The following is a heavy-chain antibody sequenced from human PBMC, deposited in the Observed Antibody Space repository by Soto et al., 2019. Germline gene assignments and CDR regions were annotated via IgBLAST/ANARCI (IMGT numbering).Heavy chain of an antibody. J-gene: IGHJ3*02. Sequence: GASVKVSCKSTGYTFTSYYMHWVRQAPGQGLEWMGIINPSGGSTSYAQKFQGRVTMTRDTSTSTVYMELSSLRSEDTAVYYCASRGTYYDSSGYYFSDAVDIWG. D-gene: IGHD3-22*01. CDR3: ASRGTYYDSSGYYFSDAVDI. CDR2: INPSGGST. V-gene: IGHV1-46*01. CDR1: GYTFTSYY.